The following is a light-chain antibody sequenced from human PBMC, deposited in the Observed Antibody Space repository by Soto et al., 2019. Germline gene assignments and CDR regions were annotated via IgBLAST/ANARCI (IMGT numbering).Light chain of an antibody. J-gene: IGLJ1*01. CDR1: SSDVGGYNY. V-gene: IGLV2-14*03. Sequence: QSVLTQPASVSGSPGQSITISCTGTSSDVGGYNYVSWYQQHPGKAPKLMIYDVTNRPSGVSNRFSGSKSDNTASLTISGLQAEDEDDYYCCSYKNSSAYVFGTGTKVTVL. CDR2: DVT. CDR3: CSYKNSSAYV.